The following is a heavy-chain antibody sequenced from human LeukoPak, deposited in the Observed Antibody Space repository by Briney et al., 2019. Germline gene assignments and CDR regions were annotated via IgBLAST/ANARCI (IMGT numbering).Heavy chain of an antibody. CDR3: ARGVGATEGENY. D-gene: IGHD1-26*01. J-gene: IGHJ4*02. CDR1: GGTFSSYA. V-gene: IGHV1-69*04. Sequence: GASVKVSCKASGGTFSSYAISWVRQAPGQGLEWMGRIIPILGIANYAQKFQGRVTITADKSTSTAYMELSSLRSEDTAVYYCARGVGATEGENYWGQGTLVTVSS. CDR2: IIPILGIA.